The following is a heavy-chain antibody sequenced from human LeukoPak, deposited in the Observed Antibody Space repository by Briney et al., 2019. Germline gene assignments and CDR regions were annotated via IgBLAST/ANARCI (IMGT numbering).Heavy chain of an antibody. J-gene: IGHJ4*02. V-gene: IGHV3-30-3*01. CDR1: GFTFSSYA. D-gene: IGHD6-13*01. CDR3: ARGGCSSWYSLDY. CDR2: ISFDGSNK. Sequence: GRSLRLSCAASGFTFSSYAMHWVRQAPGKGLEWVAVISFDGSNKYYADSVKGRFTISRDNSKNTLYLQMNSLRAEDTAVYYCARGGCSSWYSLDYWGQGTLVTVSS.